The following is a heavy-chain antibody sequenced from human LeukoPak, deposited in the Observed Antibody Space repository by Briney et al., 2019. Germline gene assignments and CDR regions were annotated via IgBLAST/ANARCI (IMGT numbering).Heavy chain of an antibody. Sequence: ASVKVSCKASGYIFTDYFFHWVRQAPGQGLEWMGWIRPTDGATKVAQKFQGRVTLTRDTSISTVYMEMSGLRFDDTAMYCARGRYRYSYDYWGQGTLVTVSS. CDR1: GYIFTDYF. D-gene: IGHD1-26*01. CDR3: RGRYRYSYDY. V-gene: IGHV1-2*02. J-gene: IGHJ4*02. CDR2: IRPTDGAT.